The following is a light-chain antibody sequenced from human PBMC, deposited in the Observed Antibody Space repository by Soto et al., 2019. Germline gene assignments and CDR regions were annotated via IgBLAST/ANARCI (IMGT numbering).Light chain of an antibody. CDR3: QQRSDWYT. CDR2: DAS. CDR1: QSVSSY. J-gene: IGKJ2*01. Sequence: EIVLTQSPATLSLSPGDAATLSCRASQSVSSYLAWYQQEPGQAPRLLIYDASNRATGIPARFSGSGSGTDFTLTISSLEPEDFAVYYCQQRSDWYTFGQGTKLEIK. V-gene: IGKV3-11*01.